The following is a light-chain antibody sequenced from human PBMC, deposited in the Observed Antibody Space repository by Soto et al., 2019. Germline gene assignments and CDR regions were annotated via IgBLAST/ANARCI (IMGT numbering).Light chain of an antibody. CDR2: EVS. CDR1: SGDVGGYTY. Sequence: QSALTQPPSTSGSPGQSVTISCTGTSGDVGGYTYVSWYQQHPGKAPKLIIYEVSKRPSGVPDRFSGSKSGNTASLTVSGLQSKDEADYYCSSYVGSNNLDVFGTGTKLTVL. CDR3: SSYVGSNNLDV. J-gene: IGLJ1*01. V-gene: IGLV2-8*01.